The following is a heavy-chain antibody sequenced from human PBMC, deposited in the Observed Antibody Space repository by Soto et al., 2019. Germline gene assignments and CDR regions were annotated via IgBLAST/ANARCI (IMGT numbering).Heavy chain of an antibody. CDR2: INAGNGNT. J-gene: IGHJ4*02. Sequence: QVQLVQSGAEVKKPGASVKVSCKASGYTFTSYAMHWVRQAPGQRLEWMGWINAGNGNTKYSQKFQGRVTITRDTSASTAYMELSSLRSEDTAVYYCARIQTGTQFHYFDYWGQGTLVTVSS. D-gene: IGHD1-1*01. CDR1: GYTFTSYA. V-gene: IGHV1-3*01. CDR3: ARIQTGTQFHYFDY.